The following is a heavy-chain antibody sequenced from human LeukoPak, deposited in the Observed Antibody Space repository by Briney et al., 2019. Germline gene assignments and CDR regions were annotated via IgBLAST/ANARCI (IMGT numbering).Heavy chain of an antibody. V-gene: IGHV3-11*06. J-gene: IGHJ4*02. Sequence: GGSLRLFCGASGFTFSDYYMSWIRQAPGKGLEWVSSISSSSSYIYYADSVKGRFTISRDNAKNSLYLQMNALRAEDTAVYYCARGIAVAGFDYWGQGTLVTVSS. CDR2: ISSSSSYI. D-gene: IGHD6-19*01. CDR1: GFTFSDYY. CDR3: ARGIAVAGFDY.